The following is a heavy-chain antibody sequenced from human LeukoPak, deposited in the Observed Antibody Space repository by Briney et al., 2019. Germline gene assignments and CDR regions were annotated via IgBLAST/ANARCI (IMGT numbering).Heavy chain of an antibody. CDR3: VKDLRGWLSYYFDY. V-gene: IGHV3-30*18. CDR1: GFTFSSYG. Sequence: GGSLRLSCAASGFTFSSYGMHWVRQAPGKGLEWVAVISYDGNNKYYADSVKGRFTISRANSKNTLYLQMNSLRADDTAVYYCVKDLRGWLSYYFDYWGQGTLVTVSS. CDR2: ISYDGNNK. J-gene: IGHJ4*02. D-gene: IGHD5-24*01.